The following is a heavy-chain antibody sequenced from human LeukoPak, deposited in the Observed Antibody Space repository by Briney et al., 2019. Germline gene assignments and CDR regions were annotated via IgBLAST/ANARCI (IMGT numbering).Heavy chain of an antibody. CDR2: ISGSGGSI. CDR3: AKQWLGEALFDY. J-gene: IGHJ4*02. CDR1: GFTFSSYA. V-gene: IGHV3-23*01. D-gene: IGHD6-19*01. Sequence: GGSLRLSCAASGFTFSSYAMSWVRQAPGKGLEWVSAISGSGGSIYYADSVKGRFTISRDNSKNTLCLQMNSLRAEDTAVYYCAKQWLGEALFDYWGQGTLVTVSS.